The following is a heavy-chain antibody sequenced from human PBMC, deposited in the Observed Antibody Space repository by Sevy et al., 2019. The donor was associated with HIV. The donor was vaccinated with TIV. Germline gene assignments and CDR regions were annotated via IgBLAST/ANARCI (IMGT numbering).Heavy chain of an antibody. Sequence: GGSLRLSCAASGFTFSSYWMSWVRQAPGKGLEWVANIKQDGSEKYYVDSVKGRFTISGDNAKNSLYLQMNSLRAEDTAVYYCARVYYGSGSHYYFDYWGQGTLVTVSS. CDR3: ARVYYGSGSHYYFDY. V-gene: IGHV3-7*01. J-gene: IGHJ4*02. CDR1: GFTFSSYW. CDR2: IKQDGSEK. D-gene: IGHD3-10*01.